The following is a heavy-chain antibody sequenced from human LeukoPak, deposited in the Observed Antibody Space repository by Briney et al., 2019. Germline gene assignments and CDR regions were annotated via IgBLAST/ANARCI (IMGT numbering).Heavy chain of an antibody. J-gene: IGHJ4*02. D-gene: IGHD5-12*01. Sequence: SVKVSCKASGGTFSSYAISWVRQAPGQGLEWMGRIIPILGIANYAQKFQGRVTITADKSTSTAYMELSSLRSEDTAVYYCARDSGYDSTSESGWGQGTLVTFSS. CDR3: ARDSGYDSTSESG. CDR2: IIPILGIA. V-gene: IGHV1-69*04. CDR1: GGTFSSYA.